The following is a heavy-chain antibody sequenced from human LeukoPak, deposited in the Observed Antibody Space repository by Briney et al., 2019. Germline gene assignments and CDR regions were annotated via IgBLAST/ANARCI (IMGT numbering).Heavy chain of an antibody. CDR2: VYYNKRT. CDR3: ARSPQYFDSLLDGDSRCYFDY. J-gene: IGHJ4*02. CDR1: GGSISSYY. D-gene: IGHD3-9*01. V-gene: IGHV4-59*01. Sequence: SETLSLTCSVSGGSISSYYWSWIRQPPGKGLEWIGYVYYNKRTNSNPSLKSRVTSSVDTSKNEFSLKLTSMTAADTAVYFCARSPQYFDSLLDGDSRCYFDYWGQGTLVTVSS.